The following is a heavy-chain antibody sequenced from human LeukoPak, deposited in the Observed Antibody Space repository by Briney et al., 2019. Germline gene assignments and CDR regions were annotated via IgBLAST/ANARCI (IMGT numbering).Heavy chain of an antibody. V-gene: IGHV1-69*13. CDR1: GGTFSSYA. Sequence: SVKVSCKASGGTFSSYAISWVRQAPGQGLEWMGGIIPIFGTANYAQKFQGRVTITADESTSTAYMELSRLRSDDTAVYYCARDTPRPVPRGFEYWGQGTLVTVSS. CDR2: IIPIFGTA. CDR3: ARDTPRPVPRGFEY. J-gene: IGHJ4*02.